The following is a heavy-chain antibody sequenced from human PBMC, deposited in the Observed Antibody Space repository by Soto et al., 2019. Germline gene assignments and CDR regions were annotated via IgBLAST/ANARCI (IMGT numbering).Heavy chain of an antibody. CDR3: AHASIRPYYYYCRAV. J-gene: IGHJ6*02. V-gene: IGHV2-5*02. CDR2: IYWDDDR. D-gene: IGHD1-20*01. CDR1: GLSLSTKRVS. Sequence: FSGLSLSTKRVSVGWIRQPPGKALEWLAVIYWDDDRRYSPSLKSRLTITKDTSKNQVVLTMTNMDPVYTGIYYFAHASIRPYYYYCRAVWGQGTTVTVSS.